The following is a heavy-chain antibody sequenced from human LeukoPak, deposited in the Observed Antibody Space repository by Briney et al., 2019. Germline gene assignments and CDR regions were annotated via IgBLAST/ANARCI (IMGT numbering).Heavy chain of an antibody. V-gene: IGHV4-34*01. CDR3: ARVITAMVNAFDI. CDR2: INHSGST. J-gene: IGHJ3*02. D-gene: IGHD5-18*01. CDR1: GGSFSGYY. Sequence: SETLSLTCAAYGGSFSGYYWSWIRQPPGKGLEWIGEINHSGSTNYNPSLKSRVTISVDTSKNQFSLKLSSVTAADTAVYYCARVITAMVNAFDIWGQGTMVTVSS.